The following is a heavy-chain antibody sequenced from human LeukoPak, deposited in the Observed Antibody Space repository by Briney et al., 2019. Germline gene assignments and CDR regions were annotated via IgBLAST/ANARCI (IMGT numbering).Heavy chain of an antibody. CDR1: GGSISSSSYY. V-gene: IGHV4-39*01. J-gene: IGHJ4*02. CDR3: ARLMTTVTTLVVGLDY. CDR2: IYYSGST. Sequence: SETLSLTCTVSGGSISSSSYYWGWIRQPPGQGLEWIGSIYYSGSTYYNPSLKSRVTISVDTSKNQFSLKLSSVTAADTAVYYCARLMTTVTTLVVGLDYWGQGTLVTVSS. D-gene: IGHD4-17*01.